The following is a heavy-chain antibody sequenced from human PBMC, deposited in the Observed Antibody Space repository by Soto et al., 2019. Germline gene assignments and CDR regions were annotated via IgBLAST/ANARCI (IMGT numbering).Heavy chain of an antibody. Sequence: AASVKVSCKASGYTFTSYDINWVRQATGQGLEWMGWMNPNSGNTGYAQKFQGRVTMTRNTSISTAYMELSSLRSEDTAVYYCSRWFGDSEDAYYYYYMDVWGKGTTVTVSS. CDR1: GYTFTSYD. D-gene: IGHD3-10*01. CDR3: SRWFGDSEDAYYYYYMDV. V-gene: IGHV1-8*01. CDR2: MNPNSGNT. J-gene: IGHJ6*03.